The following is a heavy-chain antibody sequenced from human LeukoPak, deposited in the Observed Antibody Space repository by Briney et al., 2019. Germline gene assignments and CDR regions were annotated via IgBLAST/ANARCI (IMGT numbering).Heavy chain of an antibody. J-gene: IGHJ4*02. CDR2: IVPGDSDT. CDR1: GYSFTSYW. CDR3: ARPNPYDSSGYDYFDY. V-gene: IGHV5-51*01. Sequence: GESLKISCKGSGYSFTSYWIGWERQMPGKGLEWMGIIVPGDSDTRYSPSFQGQVTISADKSISTAYLQWSSLKASDTAMYYCARPNPYDSSGYDYFDYWGQGTLVTVSS. D-gene: IGHD3-22*01.